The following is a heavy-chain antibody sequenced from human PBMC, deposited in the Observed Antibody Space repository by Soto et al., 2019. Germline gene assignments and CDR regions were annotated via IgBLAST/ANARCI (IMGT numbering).Heavy chain of an antibody. J-gene: IGHJ4*02. V-gene: IGHV3-9*01. CDR2: ISWNSGSI. CDR3: AKDLDWESGGDQFDY. D-gene: IGHD2-21*02. CDR1: GFTFDDYA. Sequence: GGSLRLSFAASGFTFDDYAMHWVRQAPGKGLEWVSGISWNSGSIGYADSVKGRFTISRDNAKNSLYLQMNSLRAEDTAFYYCAKDLDWESGGDQFDYWGQGTLVTVSS.